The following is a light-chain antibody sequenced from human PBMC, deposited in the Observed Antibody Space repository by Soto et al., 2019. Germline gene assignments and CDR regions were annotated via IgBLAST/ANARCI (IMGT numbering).Light chain of an antibody. CDR2: AAS. CDR1: QGISTS. V-gene: IGKV1D-16*01. Sequence: DIEMTQSPSSLSASVGDRVTIICRASQGISTSLAWYQQKPEKPPKSLIYAASSLQSGVPSRFSGSGSGTDFTLTINSLQPEDFATYYCQQYISYPITFGQGTRLEIK. CDR3: QQYISYPIT. J-gene: IGKJ5*01.